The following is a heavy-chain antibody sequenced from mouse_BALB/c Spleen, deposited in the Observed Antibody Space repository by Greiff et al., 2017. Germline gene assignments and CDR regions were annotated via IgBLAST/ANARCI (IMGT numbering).Heavy chain of an antibody. D-gene: IGHD2-14*01. CDR2: ISYDGSN. V-gene: IGHV3-6*02. Sequence: EVQLQQSGPDLVKPSQSLSLTCTVTGYSITSGYSWHWIRQFPGNKLEWMGYISYDGSNNYNQSLKNRISITRDTSKNQFFLKLNSVTTEDTATYYCARDGVRDWFAYWGQGTLVTVSA. CDR1: GYSITSGYS. J-gene: IGHJ3*01. CDR3: ARDGVRDWFAY.